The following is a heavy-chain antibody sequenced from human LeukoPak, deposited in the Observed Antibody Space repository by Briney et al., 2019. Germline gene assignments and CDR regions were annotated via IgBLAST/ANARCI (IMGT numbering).Heavy chain of an antibody. Sequence: GGSLRLFCAASGFTFSDYYMSWIRQAPGKGLEWVSYISSSGSTIYYADSVKGRFTISRDNAKNSLYLQMNSLRAEDTAVYYCARVASYGSWFDPWGQGTLVTVSS. D-gene: IGHD5-18*01. J-gene: IGHJ5*02. V-gene: IGHV3-11*01. CDR3: ARVASYGSWFDP. CDR2: ISSSGSTI. CDR1: GFTFSDYY.